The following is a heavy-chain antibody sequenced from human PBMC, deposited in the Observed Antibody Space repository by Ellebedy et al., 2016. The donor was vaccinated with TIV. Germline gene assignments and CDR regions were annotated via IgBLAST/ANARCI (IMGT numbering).Heavy chain of an antibody. V-gene: IGHV3-48*01. J-gene: IGHJ4*02. CDR1: GFTFSSYS. Sequence: GESLKISCAASGFTFSSYSMNWVRQAPGKGLEWVSYISASSSTIYSAESVQGRFTISRDNAKNSLYLHMNRLRADDTAVYFCARSYYGSGFFDQWGQGTVVTVSS. D-gene: IGHD3-10*01. CDR3: ARSYYGSGFFDQ. CDR2: ISASSSTI.